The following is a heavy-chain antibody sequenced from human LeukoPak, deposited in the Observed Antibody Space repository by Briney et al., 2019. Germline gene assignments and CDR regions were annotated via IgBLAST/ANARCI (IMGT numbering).Heavy chain of an antibody. D-gene: IGHD1-26*01. CDR3: ARAGSGSYLMEPRYYFDY. J-gene: IGHJ4*02. CDR1: GGSISSGGYS. Sequence: SETLSLTCAVSGGSISSGGYSWGWIRQPPGKGLEWIGYIYHSGSTYYNPSLKSRVTISVDRSKNQFSLKLSSVTAADTAVYYCARAGSGSYLMEPRYYFDYWGQGTLVTVSS. CDR2: IYHSGST. V-gene: IGHV4-30-2*01.